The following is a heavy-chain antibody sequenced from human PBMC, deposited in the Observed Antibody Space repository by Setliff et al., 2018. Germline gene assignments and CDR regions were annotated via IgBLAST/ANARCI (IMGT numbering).Heavy chain of an antibody. CDR1: GFTFSNHW. J-gene: IGHJ4*02. CDR3: ARGAYYYESSGYPPMV. Sequence: GGSLRLSCAASGFTFSNHWMHWVRQAPGKGLVWVSRIDSDGISTTYADSVKGRFTISRDNVKNTLRLEMNSLRAEDTAVYYCARGAYYYESSGYPPMVWGQGTLVTVSS. D-gene: IGHD3-22*01. CDR2: IDSDGIST. V-gene: IGHV3-74*01.